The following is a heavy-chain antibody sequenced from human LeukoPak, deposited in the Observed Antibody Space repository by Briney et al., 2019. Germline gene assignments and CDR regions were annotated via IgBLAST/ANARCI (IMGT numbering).Heavy chain of an antibody. J-gene: IGHJ4*02. CDR1: GGSISSYY. V-gene: IGHV4-59*08. D-gene: IGHD4-17*01. CDR2: IYYSGST. Sequence: SETLSLTCTVSGGSISSYYWSWIRQPPGKGLEWIGYIYYSGSTNYNPSLKSRVTISVDTSKNQFSLKLSSVTAADTAVYYCARLDDYGDYRFDDWGQGTLVTVSS. CDR3: ARLDDYGDYRFDD.